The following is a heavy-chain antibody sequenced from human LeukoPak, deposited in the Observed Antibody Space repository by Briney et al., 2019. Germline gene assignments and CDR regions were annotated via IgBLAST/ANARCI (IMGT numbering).Heavy chain of an antibody. V-gene: IGHV3-13*04. CDR2: IGTAGDT. D-gene: IGHD1-1*01. CDR1: GFTFRSYD. CDR3: ARGDWNSYWYLDH. Sequence: GGSLRLSCAASGFTFRSYDMQGVRQVKGKGLEWVSVIGTAGDTYYPGSVKGRFTISRENVKNSLHLQMNSLRAGDTAVYYCARGDWNSYWYLDHRGRGTLVTVSS. J-gene: IGHJ2*01.